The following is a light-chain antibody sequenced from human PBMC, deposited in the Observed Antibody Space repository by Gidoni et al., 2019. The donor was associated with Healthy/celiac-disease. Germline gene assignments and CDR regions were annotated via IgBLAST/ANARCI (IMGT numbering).Light chain of an antibody. CDR2: DAS. CDR3: QQYNSYSSST. CDR1: QSISSW. J-gene: IGKJ2*01. Sequence: DIQMTQSPSTLSASVGDRVTITCRASQSISSWLAWYQQKPGKDPKLLIYDASSLESGVPSRFSGSGSGTEFTLTISSLQPDDFATYYCQQYNSYSSSTFGQGTKLEIK. V-gene: IGKV1-5*01.